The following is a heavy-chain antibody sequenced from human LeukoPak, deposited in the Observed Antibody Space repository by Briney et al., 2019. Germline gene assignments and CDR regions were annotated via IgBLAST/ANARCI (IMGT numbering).Heavy chain of an antibody. Sequence: ASVKVSCKASGYTFTDYYVHWVRQAPGQGPEWMGWIRPNNGGTNYAQKFQGRVTMTRDTSISTAYMDLSRLTYDDTAVYYCTREGIFVAGNYFHYWGQGTVVTVSS. CDR3: TREGIFVAGNYFHY. D-gene: IGHD6-19*01. CDR2: IRPNNGGT. V-gene: IGHV1-2*02. CDR1: GYTFTDYY. J-gene: IGHJ4*02.